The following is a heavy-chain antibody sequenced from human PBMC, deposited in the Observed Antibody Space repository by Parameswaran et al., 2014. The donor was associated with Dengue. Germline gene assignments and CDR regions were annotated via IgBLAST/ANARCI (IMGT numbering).Heavy chain of an antibody. D-gene: IGHD2-8*01. J-gene: IGHJ4*02. CDR2: IDPSDSYT. V-gene: IGHV5-10-1*01. CDR3: ARPHPGYCTSGVCYSFDY. Sequence: VRQMPGKGLEWMGRIDPSDSYTNYSPSFQGHVTISADKSISTAYLQWSSLKASDTAMYYCARPHPGYCTSGVCYSFDYWGQGTLVTVSS.